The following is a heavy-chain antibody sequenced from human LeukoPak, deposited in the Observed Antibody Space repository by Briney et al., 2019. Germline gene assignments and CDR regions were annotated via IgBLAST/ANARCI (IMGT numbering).Heavy chain of an antibody. CDR2: ISSSGSTI. CDR1: GFTFSSYE. Sequence: GGSLRLSCAASGFTFSSYEMNWVRQAPGKGLEWVSYISSSGSTIYYADSVKGRFTISRDNAKNSLYLQMNSLRAEDTAVYYCARDPGWIQSLDYWGQGTLVTVSS. D-gene: IGHD5-18*01. V-gene: IGHV3-48*03. CDR3: ARDPGWIQSLDY. J-gene: IGHJ4*02.